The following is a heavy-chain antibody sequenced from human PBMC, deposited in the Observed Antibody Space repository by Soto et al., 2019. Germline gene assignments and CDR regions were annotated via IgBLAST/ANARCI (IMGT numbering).Heavy chain of an antibody. D-gene: IGHD3-10*01. V-gene: IGHV1-18*01. Sequence: QVHLVQSGAEVKKPGASVKVSCKASGTTFINYGVSWVRQAPGQGLEWMGWLSPHQDNTNYAQNFQGRVTMTTDTSTSTAYMELRSLRSDDPAVYYCATAVRGSGSYYGEWGHGPRVTVSS. J-gene: IGHJ4*01. CDR1: GTTFINYG. CDR2: LSPHQDNT. CDR3: ATAVRGSGSYYGE.